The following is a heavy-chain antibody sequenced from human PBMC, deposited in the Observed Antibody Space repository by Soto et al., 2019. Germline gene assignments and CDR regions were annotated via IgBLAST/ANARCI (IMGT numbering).Heavy chain of an antibody. Sequence: SETLSLTCTVSGGSISSGDYYWSWIRQPPGKGLEWIGYIYYSGSTYYNPSLKSRVTISVDTSKNQFSLKLSSVTAADTAVYYCAGAHLSTYDYVDDDDYWGQGTLVTVSS. CDR2: IYYSGST. CDR1: GGSISSGDYY. V-gene: IGHV4-30-4*01. D-gene: IGHD3-16*01. J-gene: IGHJ4*02. CDR3: AGAHLSTYDYVDDDDY.